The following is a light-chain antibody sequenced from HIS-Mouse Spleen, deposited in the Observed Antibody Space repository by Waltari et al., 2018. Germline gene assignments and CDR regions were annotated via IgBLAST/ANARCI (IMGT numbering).Light chain of an antibody. Sequence: EIVLTQSPATLSLSPGERATLSCRASQSVSSYLAWYQQKPGQAPRLLIHDASNRATGIPARFSGSGSGTDFTLTISSLEPEDFAVYYCQQRSNWPPVFTFGPGTKVDIK. CDR3: QQRSNWPPVFT. CDR1: QSVSSY. J-gene: IGKJ3*01. CDR2: DAS. V-gene: IGKV3-11*01.